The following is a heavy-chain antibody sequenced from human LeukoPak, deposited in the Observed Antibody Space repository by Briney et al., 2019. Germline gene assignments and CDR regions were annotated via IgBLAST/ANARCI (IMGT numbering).Heavy chain of an antibody. J-gene: IGHJ4*02. CDR3: ARDGGYSYGYGVTFFDY. V-gene: IGHV4-31*03. D-gene: IGHD5-18*01. Sequence: SETLSLTCTVSGGSISSGGYYWSWIRQHPGKGLEWIGYIYYSGSTYYNPSLKSRVTISVDTSKSQFSLKLSSVTAADTAVYYCARDGGYSYGYGVTFFDYWGQGTLVTVSS. CDR2: IYYSGST. CDR1: GGSISSGGYY.